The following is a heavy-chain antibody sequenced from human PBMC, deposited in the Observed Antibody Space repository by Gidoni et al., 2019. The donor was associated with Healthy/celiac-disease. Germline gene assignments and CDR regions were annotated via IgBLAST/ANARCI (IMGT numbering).Heavy chain of an antibody. CDR2: ISISSSYI. CDR3: ARVPPGSMSPFDY. J-gene: IGHJ4*02. CDR1: GFTVRRYS. Sequence: EVQLVESGGGLVKPGGSLRICCAASGFTVRRYSMNWVRQAPGKGLEWVSSISISSSYIYSADSVKGRFTISRDNAKNSLYLQLNSLRAEDIAVYYCARVPPGSMSPFDYWGQGTLVTVSS. D-gene: IGHD3-22*01. V-gene: IGHV3-21*01.